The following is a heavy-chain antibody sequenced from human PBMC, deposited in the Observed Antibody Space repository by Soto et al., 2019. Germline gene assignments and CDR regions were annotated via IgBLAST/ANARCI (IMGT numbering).Heavy chain of an antibody. CDR2: IYHSGST. J-gene: IGHJ5*02. V-gene: IGHV4-30-2*01. CDR1: GGSISSGGYS. D-gene: IGHD6-6*01. Sequence: QLQLQESGSGLVKPSQTLSLTCAVSGGSISSGGYSWSWIRQPPGKGLEWIGYIYHSGSTYYNPSRKSRVTISVDRSKNQFSLKLSSVTAADTAVYYCASVAARDDNWFDPWGQGTLVTVSS. CDR3: ASVAARDDNWFDP.